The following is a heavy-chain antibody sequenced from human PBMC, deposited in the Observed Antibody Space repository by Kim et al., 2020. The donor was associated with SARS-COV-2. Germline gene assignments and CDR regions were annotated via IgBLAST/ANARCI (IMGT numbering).Heavy chain of an antibody. D-gene: IGHD3-10*01. CDR3: ATLGLWFGEEQFDY. V-gene: IGHV1-24*01. CDR1: GYTLTELS. Sequence: ASVKVSCKVSGYTLTELSMHWVRQAPGKGLEWMGGFDPEDGETIYAQKFQGRVTMTEDTSTDTAYMELSSLRSEDTAVYYCATLGLWFGEEQFDYWGQGTLVTVSS. J-gene: IGHJ4*02. CDR2: FDPEDGET.